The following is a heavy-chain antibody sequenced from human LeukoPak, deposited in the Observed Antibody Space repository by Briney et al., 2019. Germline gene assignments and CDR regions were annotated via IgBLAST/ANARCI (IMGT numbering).Heavy chain of an antibody. CDR2: INPSNGDT. CDR1: GYTFTGYY. V-gene: IGHV1-2*02. CDR3: ARGLGAVAGTTPHGY. Sequence: ASVKVSCKASGYTFTGYYIHWVRQAPGQGLEWMGWINPSNGDTNYAQKFQGRVTMTRDTSISTAYMDVSSLRSDDTAVYYCARGLGAVAGTTPHGYWGQGTLVTVSS. D-gene: IGHD6-19*01. J-gene: IGHJ4*02.